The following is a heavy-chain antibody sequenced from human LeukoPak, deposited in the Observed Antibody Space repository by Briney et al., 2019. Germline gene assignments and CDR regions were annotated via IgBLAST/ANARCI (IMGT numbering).Heavy chain of an antibody. CDR1: GFTFSTYA. CDR2: ISDSGGAT. V-gene: IGHV3-23*01. CDR3: AKDGYNYDSSGHFDY. J-gene: IGHJ4*02. Sequence: GGSLRLSCAASGFTFSTYAMHWVRQPPGKGLEWVSAISDSGGATYHADADSVKGRFIISRDNFKNTLYLQINSLRVEDTAVYYCAKDGYNYDSSGHFDYWGQGTLVTVSS. D-gene: IGHD3-22*01.